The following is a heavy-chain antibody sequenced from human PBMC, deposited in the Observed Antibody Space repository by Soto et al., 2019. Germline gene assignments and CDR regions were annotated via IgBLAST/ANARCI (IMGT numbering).Heavy chain of an antibody. V-gene: IGHV3-30*18. D-gene: IGHD6-19*01. Sequence: QVQLVESGGGVVQPGRSLRLSCAASGFTFSSYGMHWVRQAPGKGLEWVALISYDGSNKYYADSVKGRFTISRDNSKNTLYLQMTSLRAEDTAVYYCAKPGGGIAVARQSWYFDLWGRGTLVTVSS. CDR3: AKPGGGIAVARQSWYFDL. CDR2: ISYDGSNK. CDR1: GFTFSSYG. J-gene: IGHJ2*01.